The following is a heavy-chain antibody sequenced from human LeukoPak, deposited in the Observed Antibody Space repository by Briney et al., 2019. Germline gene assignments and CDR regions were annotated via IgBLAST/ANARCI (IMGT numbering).Heavy chain of an antibody. D-gene: IGHD4-17*01. J-gene: IGHJ4*02. CDR2: ISYDGSNK. CDR1: RFTFSSYG. V-gene: IGHV3-30*03. Sequence: PGGSLRLSCAASRFTFSSYGMHWVRQAPGKGLEWVAVISYDGSNKYYADSVKGRFTISRDNSKNTLYLQMSSLRAEDTAVYYCARLSHDYGDYPKAEELYWGQGTLVTVSS. CDR3: ARLSHDYGDYPKAEELY.